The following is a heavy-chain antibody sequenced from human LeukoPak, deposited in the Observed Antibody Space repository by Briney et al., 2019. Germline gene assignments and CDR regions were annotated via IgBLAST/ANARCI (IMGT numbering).Heavy chain of an antibody. J-gene: IGHJ6*02. CDR1: GFTFSSYG. D-gene: IGHD6-19*01. V-gene: IGHV3-30*03. CDR3: ATRGQYSSGWTYYYYGMDV. CDR2: ISYDGSNK. Sequence: GRSLRLSCAASGFTFSSYGMHWVRQAPGKGLEWVAVISYDGSNKYYADSVKGRFTISRDNSKNTLYLQMNSLRAEDTAVYYCATRGQYSSGWTYYYYGMDVWGQGTTVTVSS.